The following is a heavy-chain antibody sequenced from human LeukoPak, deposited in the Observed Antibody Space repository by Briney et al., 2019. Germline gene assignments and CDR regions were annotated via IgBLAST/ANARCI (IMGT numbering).Heavy chain of an antibody. CDR3: ARVVSGYYDSSGAFDY. Sequence: PGGSLRLSCAASGFTFSSYGMHWVRQAPGKGLEWVAVIWYDGSNKYYADSVKGRLTISRDNSKNTLYLQMNSLRAEDTAVYYCARVVSGYYDSSGAFDYWGQGTLVTVSS. J-gene: IGHJ4*02. CDR2: IWYDGSNK. V-gene: IGHV3-33*01. D-gene: IGHD3-22*01. CDR1: GFTFSSYG.